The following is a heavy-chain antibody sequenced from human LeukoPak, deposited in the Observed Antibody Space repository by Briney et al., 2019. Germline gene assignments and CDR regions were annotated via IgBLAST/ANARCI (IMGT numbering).Heavy chain of an antibody. CDR3: ARMTGGLWDY. J-gene: IGHJ4*02. CDR1: GFTFSTYW. D-gene: IGHD2-15*01. CDR2: IKQDGSEK. Sequence: GSLRLSCAASGFTFSTYWMSWLSQAPGKGLEWVANIKQDGSEKYYVDSVEGRFTISRDNAKNSLFLQLNSLRAEDTAVYYCARMTGGLWDYWGQGTLVTVSS. V-gene: IGHV3-7*05.